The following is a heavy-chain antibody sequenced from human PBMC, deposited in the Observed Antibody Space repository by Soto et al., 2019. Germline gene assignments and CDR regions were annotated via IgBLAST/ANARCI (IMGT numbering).Heavy chain of an antibody. J-gene: IGHJ4*02. D-gene: IGHD6-13*01. V-gene: IGHV1-18*01. CDR1: GYTFTSYG. CDR2: ISAYNGNT. CDR3: ARDPTLRIAAAGTPGY. Sequence: QVQLVQSGAEVKKPGASVKVSCKASGYTFTSYGISWVRHAPGQGLEWMGWISAYNGNTNYAQKLQGRVTMTTDTSTSTAYMELSSLRSDDTVVYYCARDPTLRIAAAGTPGYWGQGTLVTVSS.